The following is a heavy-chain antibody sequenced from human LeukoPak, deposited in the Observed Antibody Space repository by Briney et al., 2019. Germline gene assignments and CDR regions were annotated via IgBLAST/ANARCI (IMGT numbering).Heavy chain of an antibody. Sequence: GGSLRLSCAASGFTVSSNYMNWVRQAPGKGPEWVSLIYSGDITYYADSVKGRFTISRDNSENTLYLQMHSLRAEDTAVYYCRGDSSYWGQGTLVTVSP. CDR2: IYSGDIT. D-gene: IGHD2-21*01. J-gene: IGHJ4*02. V-gene: IGHV3-53*01. CDR1: GFTVSSNY. CDR3: RGDSSY.